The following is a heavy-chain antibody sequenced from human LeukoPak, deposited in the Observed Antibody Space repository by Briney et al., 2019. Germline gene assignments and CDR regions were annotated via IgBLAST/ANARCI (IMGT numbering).Heavy chain of an antibody. V-gene: IGHV1-69*13. J-gene: IGHJ5*02. CDR3: ARSMVRGVIGRFDP. CDR1: GGTFSSYT. D-gene: IGHD3-10*01. Sequence: AASVKVSCKTSGGTFSSYTISWVRQAPGQGLEWMGGIIPIFGTANYAQKFQGRVTITADESTSTAYMELSSLRSEDTAVYYCARSMVRGVIGRFDPWGQGTLVTVSS. CDR2: IIPIFGTA.